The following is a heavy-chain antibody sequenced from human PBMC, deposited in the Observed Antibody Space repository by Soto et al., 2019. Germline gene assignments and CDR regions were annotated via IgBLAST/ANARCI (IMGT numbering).Heavy chain of an antibody. J-gene: IGHJ5*02. CDR1: GFTFSSDA. CDR3: AKAAPMTSSGWYIAP. Sequence: DVQLLESGGGLVQPGGSLRLSCAASGFTFSSDAMTWVRQAPGKGLEWVSGVSGSGGTTYYGDSVKGRFTISRDNSKNTLYLQMNSLRAEDTAVYYCAKAAPMTSSGWYIAPWGQGTLVSVSS. V-gene: IGHV3-23*01. D-gene: IGHD6-19*01. CDR2: VSGSGGTT.